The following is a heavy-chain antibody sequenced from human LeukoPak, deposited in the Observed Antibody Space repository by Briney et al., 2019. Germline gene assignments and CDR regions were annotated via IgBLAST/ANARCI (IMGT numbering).Heavy chain of an antibody. CDR1: GFTYSSYS. D-gene: IGHD3-9*01. CDR2: ISSSSSYI. Sequence: GGSLRLSCAASGFTYSSYSMNWVRQAPGKALEWVSSISSSSSYIYYADSVKGRFNISRDNAKNSLYLQMNSLRAEDTAVYYCASTVVRYFDWLSPDSAEYGMDVWGKGTTVTVSS. V-gene: IGHV3-21*01. J-gene: IGHJ6*04. CDR3: ASTVVRYFDWLSPDSAEYGMDV.